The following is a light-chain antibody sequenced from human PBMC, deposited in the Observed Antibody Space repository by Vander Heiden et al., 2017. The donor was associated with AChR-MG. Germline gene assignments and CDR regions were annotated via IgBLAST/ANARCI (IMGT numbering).Light chain of an antibody. CDR3: QVWDNSGFVV. Sequence: SYVLTPPPSVSLAPGQAARITCGGDNIATQSVHWYQQKPGQAPVLVVYDDRERPSGIPERFSGSDSGNTATLTISRVEAGDEADYFCQVWDNSGFVVFGGGTKLTVL. CDR1: NIATQS. J-gene: IGLJ2*01. V-gene: IGLV3-21*02. CDR2: DDR.